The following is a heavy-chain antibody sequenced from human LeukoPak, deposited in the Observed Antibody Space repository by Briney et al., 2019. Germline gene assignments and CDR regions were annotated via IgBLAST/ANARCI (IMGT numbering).Heavy chain of an antibody. CDR3: ARVAGVVPAAMVSQRTNWFDP. J-gene: IGHJ5*02. CDR2: IYYSGST. CDR1: GGSISSYY. Sequence: SETLSLTCTVSGGSISSYYWSWIRQPPGKGLEWIGYIYYSGSTNYNPSLKSRVTISVDTSKNQFSLKLSSVTAADTAVYYCARVAGVVPAAMVSQRTNWFDPWGQGTLVSVSS. V-gene: IGHV4-59*01. D-gene: IGHD2-2*01.